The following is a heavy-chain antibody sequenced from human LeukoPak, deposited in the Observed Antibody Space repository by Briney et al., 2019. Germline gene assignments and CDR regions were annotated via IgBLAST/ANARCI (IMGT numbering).Heavy chain of an antibody. V-gene: IGHV3-74*01. CDR1: GFTFSSYW. CDR3: ARDRHPYYDFWSGYPNDDAFDI. Sequence: GGSLRLSCAASGFTFSSYWMHWARQAPGKGLVWVSRINSDGSSTSYADSVKGRFTISRDNAKNTLYLQMNSLRAEDTAVYYCARDRHPYYDFWSGYPNDDAFDIWGQGTMVTVSS. D-gene: IGHD3-3*01. J-gene: IGHJ3*02. CDR2: INSDGSST.